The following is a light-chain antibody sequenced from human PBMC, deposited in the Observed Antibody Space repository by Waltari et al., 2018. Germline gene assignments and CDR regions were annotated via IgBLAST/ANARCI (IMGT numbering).Light chain of an antibody. CDR3: CSYAGSTSWV. V-gene: IGLV2-23*01. CDR2: EGS. Sequence: QSALTQPASVSGSPGQSITIFCPGTSSDVWSYNLVSWYQQYPGKAPKLMIYEGSKRPSGVSNRFSGSKSGNTASLTISGLQAEDEADYYCCSYAGSTSWVFGGGTKLTVL. J-gene: IGLJ3*02. CDR1: SSDVWSYNL.